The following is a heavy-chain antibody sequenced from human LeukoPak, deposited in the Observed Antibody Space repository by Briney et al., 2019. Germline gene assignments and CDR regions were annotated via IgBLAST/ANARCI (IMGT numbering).Heavy chain of an antibody. Sequence: PGGSLRLSCAASGFTFSNAWMSWVRQAPGKGLEWIGEINHSGSTNYNPSLKSRVTISVDTSKNQFSLKLSSVTAADTAVYYCARSNDSNSNSFDYWGQGTLVTVSS. D-gene: IGHD1-1*01. CDR1: GFTFSNAW. V-gene: IGHV4-34*01. J-gene: IGHJ4*02. CDR3: ARSNDSNSNSFDY. CDR2: INHSGST.